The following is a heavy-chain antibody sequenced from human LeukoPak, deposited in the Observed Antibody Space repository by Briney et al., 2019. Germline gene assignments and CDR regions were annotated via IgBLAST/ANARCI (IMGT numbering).Heavy chain of an antibody. Sequence: PGGSLRFSCEGSGFNFGGYSMSWVRQAPGKGLEWVSGVLSGGGSTYYADAVKGRFTISRDNSRSTLYLQMNSLRAEDTAVYYCAKDAIYGDGYWEFDYWGQGTLVTVSS. CDR1: GFNFGGYS. J-gene: IGHJ4*02. V-gene: IGHV3-23*01. CDR3: AKDAIYGDGYWEFDY. CDR2: VLSGGGST. D-gene: IGHD2-21*01.